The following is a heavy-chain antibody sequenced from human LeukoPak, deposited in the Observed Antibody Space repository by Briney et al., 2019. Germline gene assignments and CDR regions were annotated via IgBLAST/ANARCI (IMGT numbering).Heavy chain of an antibody. CDR1: GYTFTSYG. J-gene: IGHJ3*02. V-gene: IGHV1-18*01. Sequence: GASVKVSCKASGYTFTSYGISWVRQAPGQGLEWMGWISAYNGNTNYAQKLQGRVTMTTDTSTSTAYMELRSLRSDDTAVYYCARRYDFWSGSDIHAFDIWGQGTMVTVSS. CDR2: ISAYNGNT. D-gene: IGHD3-3*01. CDR3: ARRYDFWSGSDIHAFDI.